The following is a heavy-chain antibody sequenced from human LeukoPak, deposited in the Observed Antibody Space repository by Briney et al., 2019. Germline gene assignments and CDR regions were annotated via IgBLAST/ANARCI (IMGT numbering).Heavy chain of an antibody. V-gene: IGHV3-33*06. CDR3: AKEGGQLLANFDY. J-gene: IGHJ4*02. Sequence: PGGSLRLSCAASGFTFSSYGMHWVRQAPGKGLEWVAVIWYDGGNKYYADSVKGRFTISRDNSKNTLYLQMNSLRAEDTAVYYCAKEGGQLLANFDYWGQGTLVTVSS. CDR2: IWYDGGNK. D-gene: IGHD6-13*01. CDR1: GFTFSSYG.